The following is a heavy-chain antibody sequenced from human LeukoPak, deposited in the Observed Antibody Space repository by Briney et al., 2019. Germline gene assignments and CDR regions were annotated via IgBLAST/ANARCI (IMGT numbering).Heavy chain of an antibody. J-gene: IGHJ6*03. CDR3: ARTYYYYYYMDV. CDR2: ISYDGSKK. CDR1: GFTFSSYA. Sequence: PGRSLRLSCAASGFTFSSYAMHWVRQAPGKGLEWVAVISYDGSKKYYADSVKGRFTISRDNSKNTLYLQMNSLRAEDTAVYYCARTYYYYYYMDVWGKGTTVTVSS. V-gene: IGHV3-30*01.